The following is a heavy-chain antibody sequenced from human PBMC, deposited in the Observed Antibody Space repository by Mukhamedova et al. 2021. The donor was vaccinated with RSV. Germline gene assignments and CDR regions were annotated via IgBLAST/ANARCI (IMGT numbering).Heavy chain of an antibody. J-gene: IGHJ4*01. D-gene: IGHD5-18*01. V-gene: IGHV3-48*03. CDR2: ISSSGSTI. CDR3: ARDFAPTSYGYWTGDDY. Sequence: SSYAMHWVRQAPGKGLEWVSYISSSGSTIYYADSVKGRFTISRDNAKNSLYLQMNSLRAEDTAVYYCARDFAPTSYGYWTGDDYW. CDR1: SSYA.